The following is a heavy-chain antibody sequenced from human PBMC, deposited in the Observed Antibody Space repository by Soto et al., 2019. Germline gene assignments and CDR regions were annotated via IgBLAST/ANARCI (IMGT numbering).Heavy chain of an antibody. CDR1: GYPFSNYN. J-gene: IGHJ4*02. CDR3: ARDARHSFAAAGFY. D-gene: IGHD6-13*01. CDR2: ISAYNGNT. V-gene: IGHV1-18*01. Sequence: GASVKVSCKASGYPFSNYNIHWVRQAPGRGLEWMGWISAYNGNTNYAQKLQGRVTMTTDTSTSTAYMELRSLRSDDTAVYYCARDARHSFAAAGFYWGQGTLVTVSS.